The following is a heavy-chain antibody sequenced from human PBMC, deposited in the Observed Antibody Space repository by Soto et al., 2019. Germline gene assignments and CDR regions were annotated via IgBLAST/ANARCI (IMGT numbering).Heavy chain of an antibody. CDR2: IYHSGST. V-gene: IGHV4-4*02. J-gene: IGHJ5*02. CDR1: GGSISSSNW. D-gene: IGHD3-22*01. Sequence: SETLSLTCAVSGGSISSSNWWSWVRQPPGKGLEWIGEIYHSGSTNYNPSLKSRVTISVDKSKNQFSLKLSSVTATDTAVHYCASRGGDSSGYYYVRGWFDPWGQGTLVTVSS. CDR3: ASRGGDSSGYYYVRGWFDP.